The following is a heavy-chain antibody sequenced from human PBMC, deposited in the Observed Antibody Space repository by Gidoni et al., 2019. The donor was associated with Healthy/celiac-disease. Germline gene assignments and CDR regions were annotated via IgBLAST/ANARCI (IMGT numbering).Heavy chain of an antibody. CDR1: GRSFSGYY. J-gene: IGHJ4*02. Sequence: QVQLQQWGAGLLKPSETLSLTCAVYGRSFSGYYWGWILPPPGKGLELIGDINHSGSTNYHPSLKRRVTLSVDTSKNQFSLKLSSVTAADTAVYYCARGRGGSYDECFDYWGQGTLVTVSS. CDR2: INHSGST. D-gene: IGHD1-26*01. V-gene: IGHV4-34*01. CDR3: ARGRGGSYDECFDY.